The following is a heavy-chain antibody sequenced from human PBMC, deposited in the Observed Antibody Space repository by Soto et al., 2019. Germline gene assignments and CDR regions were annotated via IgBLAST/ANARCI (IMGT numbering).Heavy chain of an antibody. D-gene: IGHD2-21*01. V-gene: IGHV3-33*01. CDR3: ARGLWGMDV. Sequence: HPGGSLRLSCAASGFTFSSYGMHWVRQAPGQGLVWVAVIWYDGSNKFYADSGKGRFTISRDNSKDTLYLQMNSLRAEDTAVYYCARGLWGMDVWGQGTTVTVSS. J-gene: IGHJ6*02. CDR1: GFTFSSYG. CDR2: IWYDGSNK.